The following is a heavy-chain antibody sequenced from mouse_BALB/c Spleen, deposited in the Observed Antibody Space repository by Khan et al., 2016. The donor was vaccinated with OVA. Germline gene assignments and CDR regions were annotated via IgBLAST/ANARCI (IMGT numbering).Heavy chain of an antibody. V-gene: IGHV1-7*01. CDR3: TRRGLYGIFPY. CDR1: GYTFTTYW. CDR2: INPSTDYT. D-gene: IGHD2-1*01. J-gene: IGHJ3*01. Sequence: VQLQQSGTELAKPGASVKMSCKASGYTFTTYWMHWIKQRPGQGLEWIGYINPSTDYTEYNEKFKDKATLTADESSSTAFMQLSSLTYEDSAGYYCTRRGLYGIFPYWGQGTLVTVSA.